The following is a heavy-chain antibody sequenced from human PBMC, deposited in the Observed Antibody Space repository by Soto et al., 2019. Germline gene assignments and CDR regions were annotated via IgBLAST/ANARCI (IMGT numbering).Heavy chain of an antibody. CDR2: VYHRGTP. D-gene: IGHD3-22*01. V-gene: IGHV4-39*07. J-gene: IGHJ4*02. CDR1: GGSISSGGYY. Sequence: SETLSLTCTVSGGSISSGGYYWSWIRQHPGKGLEWIAEVYHRGTPNYSPSLKSRVIISLDKYKNQFSLKLNSMTAVDTAVYYCARRGYYDSTGYFPNWGQGTLVTVSS. CDR3: ARRGYYDSTGYFPN.